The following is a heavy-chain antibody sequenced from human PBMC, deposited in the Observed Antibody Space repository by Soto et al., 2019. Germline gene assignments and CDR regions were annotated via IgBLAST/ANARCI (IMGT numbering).Heavy chain of an antibody. D-gene: IGHD1-1*01. J-gene: IGHJ6*02. CDR1: GDSVSSNSAA. Sequence: SQTLSLTCAISGDSVSSNSAAWNWIRQSPSRGLEWLGRTYYRSKWYNDYAVSVKSRITINPDTSKNPFSLQLNSVTPQDPAVYYCARGRHPRATGTTDIISYYGMDVWGQGTTVTSP. CDR3: ARGRHPRATGTTDIISYYGMDV. CDR2: TYYRSKWYN. V-gene: IGHV6-1*01.